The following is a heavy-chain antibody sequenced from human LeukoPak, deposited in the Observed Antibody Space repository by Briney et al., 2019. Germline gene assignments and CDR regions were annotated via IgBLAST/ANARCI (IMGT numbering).Heavy chain of an antibody. CDR1: GFTFSSYA. D-gene: IGHD3-10*01. CDR3: ARGQYYYGSGSYYTRYYFDY. CDR2: ISYDGSNK. Sequence: GRSLRLSCAASGFTFSSYAMHWVRQAPGKGLEWVAVISYDGSNKYYADSVKGRFTISRDNSKNTLYPQMNSLRAEDTAVYYCARGQYYYGSGSYYTRYYFDYWGQGTLVTVSS. J-gene: IGHJ4*02. V-gene: IGHV3-30-3*01.